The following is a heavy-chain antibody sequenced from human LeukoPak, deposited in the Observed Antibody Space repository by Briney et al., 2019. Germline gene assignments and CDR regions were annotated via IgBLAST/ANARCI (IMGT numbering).Heavy chain of an antibody. J-gene: IGHJ4*02. V-gene: IGHV4-59*01. Sequence: SETLSLTCNVSGAPTSSYYWSWIRQAPGKGLEWIGYFYNRGETKYNPSLQSRVTISVDTSKTLFSLRLTSLTAADTAVYYCATSFTYTTGWAFDYWGRGTQHTVSS. CDR2: FYNRGET. D-gene: IGHD2-2*02. CDR3: ATSFTYTTGWAFDY. CDR1: GAPTSSYY.